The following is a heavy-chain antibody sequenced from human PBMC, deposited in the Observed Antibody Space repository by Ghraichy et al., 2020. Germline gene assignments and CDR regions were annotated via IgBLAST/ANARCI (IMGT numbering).Heavy chain of an antibody. CDR3: ARDLGYGDYGEWWYFDL. CDR2: IYYSGST. Sequence: SETLSLTCTVSGGSISSYYWSWIRQPPGKGLEWIGYIYYSGSTNYNPSLKSRVTISVDTSKNQFSLKLSSVTAADTAVYYCARDLGYGDYGEWWYFDLWGRGTLVTVSS. V-gene: IGHV4-59*01. CDR1: GGSISSYY. J-gene: IGHJ2*01. D-gene: IGHD4-17*01.